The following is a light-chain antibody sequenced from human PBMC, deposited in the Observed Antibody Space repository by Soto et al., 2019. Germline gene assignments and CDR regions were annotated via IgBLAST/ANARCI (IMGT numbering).Light chain of an antibody. CDR3: QQYDTSALN. Sequence: DIQMTQSPSTLSASVGDRVTITCRASQSISSWLAWYQQKPGKAPKLLIYKTSSLESGAPSRFSGSGSGTGFTLTISSLQPDDFATYYCQQYDTSALNFGGGTKVEIK. CDR1: QSISSW. J-gene: IGKJ4*01. CDR2: KTS. V-gene: IGKV1-5*03.